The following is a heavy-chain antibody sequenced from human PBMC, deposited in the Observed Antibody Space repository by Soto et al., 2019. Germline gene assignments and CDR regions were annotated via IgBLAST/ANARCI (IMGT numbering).Heavy chain of an antibody. CDR1: GGSIRVINYC. V-gene: IGHV4-39*01. J-gene: IGHJ4*02. CDR2: IYYSGTT. Sequence: NPSETLSLTCIVTGGSIRVINYCWDWIRQPPGKGLEWIGTIYYSGTTVYNPSLKSRVTMSVDTSKSQFSLKVSSVAAADTAVYFCAGRAPDGTGHHYFDYWGQGALVTVSS. D-gene: IGHD2-8*02. CDR3: AGRAPDGTGHHYFDY.